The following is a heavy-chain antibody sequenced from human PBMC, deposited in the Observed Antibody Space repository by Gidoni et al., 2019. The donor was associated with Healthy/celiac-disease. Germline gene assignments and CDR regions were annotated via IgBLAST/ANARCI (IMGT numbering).Heavy chain of an antibody. CDR3: ARDFFFGPLMKLGPSYYFDY. Sequence: QRLAVIWYDGSNKYYADSVKGRFTISRDNSKNTLYLQMNSLRAEDTAVYYCARDFFFGPLMKLGPSYYFDYWGQGTLVTVSS. D-gene: IGHD3-16*01. V-gene: IGHV3-33*01. CDR2: IWYDGSNK. J-gene: IGHJ4*02.